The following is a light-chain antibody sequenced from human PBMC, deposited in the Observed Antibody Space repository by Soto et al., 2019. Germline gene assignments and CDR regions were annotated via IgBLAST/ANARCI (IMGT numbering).Light chain of an antibody. Sequence: DIQMTQSPSSLSASIGDSVIITCRASQDIGTYLNWYQHKPGKAPKHLIYAASSLQTGVPSRFTGSGSGTEFTLTIDSLQPEDFATYYCQQIYTTPRIPFGQGTRLEIK. J-gene: IGKJ5*01. CDR2: AAS. CDR1: QDIGTY. V-gene: IGKV1-39*01. CDR3: QQIYTTPRIP.